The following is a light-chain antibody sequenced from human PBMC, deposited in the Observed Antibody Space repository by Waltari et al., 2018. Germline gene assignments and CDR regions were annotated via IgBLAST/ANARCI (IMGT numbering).Light chain of an antibody. CDR2: AAF. CDR1: QSINKY. Sequence: DIQMTQYPSSLSASVGYRVSITCRSSQSINKYLNWYQQIPGEDPNLLIYAAFNLQSGVPSRFRGSGSGTDFTLTISGLQPEDSATYYCHQSYRFPPTFGPGTKLDIK. V-gene: IGKV1-39*01. CDR3: HQSYRFPPT. J-gene: IGKJ3*01.